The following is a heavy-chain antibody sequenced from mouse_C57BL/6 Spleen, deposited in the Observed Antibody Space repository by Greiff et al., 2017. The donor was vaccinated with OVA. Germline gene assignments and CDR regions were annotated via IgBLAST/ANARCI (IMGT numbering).Heavy chain of an antibody. J-gene: IGHJ4*01. CDR3: TTRTITTVVAVDY. CDR2: IDPENGDT. CDR1: GFNIKDDY. D-gene: IGHD1-1*01. Sequence: EVQLQQSGAELVRPGASVKLSCTASGFNIKDDYMHWVKQRPEQGLEWIGWIDPENGDTEYASKFQGKATITADTSSNTAYLQLSSLTSEDTAVYYCTTRTITTVVAVDYWGQGTSVTVSS. V-gene: IGHV14-4*01.